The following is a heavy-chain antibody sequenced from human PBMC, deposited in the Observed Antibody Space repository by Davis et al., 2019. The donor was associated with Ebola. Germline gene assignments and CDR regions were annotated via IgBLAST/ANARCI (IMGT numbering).Heavy chain of an antibody. CDR1: GFTFSSYG. J-gene: IGHJ4*02. CDR3: AKARGGYSGFDH. CDR2: ISYDGSNK. Sequence: GGSLRLSCAASGFTFSSYGMHWVRQAPGKGLEWVAVISYDGSNKYYADSVKGRFTISRDNSKNSLYLQMNSLRPEDTAFYYCAKARGGYSGFDHWGQGTLVTVSS. V-gene: IGHV3-30*18. D-gene: IGHD2-15*01.